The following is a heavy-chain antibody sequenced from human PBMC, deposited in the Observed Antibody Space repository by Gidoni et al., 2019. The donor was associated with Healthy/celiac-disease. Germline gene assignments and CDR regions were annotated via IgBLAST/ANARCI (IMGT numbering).Heavy chain of an antibody. CDR3: AKGGVPGSQGPPLYFDY. J-gene: IGHJ4*02. CDR1: ASPFSSYA. CDR2: ISSSGGST. Sequence: EVQLLESGGGLVQPGGSLRLSCAASASPFSSYARGWGRRAPGKGLEWVAAISSSGGSTYYADSVKGRFTIARDNAKNTLYLQMNRLRAEDTAVYYCAKGGVPGSQGPPLYFDYWGQGTLVTVSS. D-gene: IGHD3-10*01. V-gene: IGHV3-23*01.